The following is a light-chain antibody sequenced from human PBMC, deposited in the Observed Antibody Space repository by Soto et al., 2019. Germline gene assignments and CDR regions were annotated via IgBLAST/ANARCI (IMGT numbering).Light chain of an antibody. CDR3: QQYGSSPR. CDR2: GAS. Sequence: EIVLTQSPGTLSLSPGERATLSCRASQSVTSSYLAWYQQKPGQAPRLLIYGASSRATGIPDRFSGSGSGTDFTLTISRLEPEDCAVYYCQQYGSSPRFGQGTKVEL. J-gene: IGKJ1*01. V-gene: IGKV3-20*01. CDR1: QSVTSSY.